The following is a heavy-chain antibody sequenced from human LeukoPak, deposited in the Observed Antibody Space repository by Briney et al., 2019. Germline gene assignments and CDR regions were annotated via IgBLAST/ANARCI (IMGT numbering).Heavy chain of an antibody. CDR2: IKQDGSEK. Sequence: GGSLRLSCAASGFTFSSYWMSWVRQAPGKGLEWVANIKQDGSEKYYVDSVKGRLTISRDNAKNSLYLQMNSLRAEDTAVYYCARDFVDYDSSGYSYYYMDVWGKGTTVTVSS. D-gene: IGHD3-22*01. CDR3: ARDFVDYDSSGYSYYYMDV. V-gene: IGHV3-7*01. J-gene: IGHJ6*03. CDR1: GFTFSSYW.